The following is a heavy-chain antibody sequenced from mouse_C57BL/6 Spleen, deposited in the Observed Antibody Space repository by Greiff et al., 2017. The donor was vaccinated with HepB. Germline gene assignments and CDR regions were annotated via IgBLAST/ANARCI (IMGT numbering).Heavy chain of an antibody. D-gene: IGHD1-1*01. CDR1: GYTFTSYW. J-gene: IGHJ1*03. V-gene: IGHV1-53*01. CDR3: ASDYYGSSWYFDV. CDR2: INPSNGGT. Sequence: VQLQQPGTELVKPGASVKLSCKASGYTFTSYWMHWVKQRPGQGLEWIGNINPSNGGTNYNEKFKSKATLTVDKSSSTAYMQLSSLKSEDSAVYYCASDYYGSSWYFDVWGTGTTVTVSS.